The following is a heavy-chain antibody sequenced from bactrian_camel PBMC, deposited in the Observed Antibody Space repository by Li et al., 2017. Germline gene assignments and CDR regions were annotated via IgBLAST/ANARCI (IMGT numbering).Heavy chain of an antibody. CDR1: GNIFIRNR. D-gene: IGHD6*01. CDR3: TQADGSWWNTN. CDR2: IYAGGSTT. Sequence: VESGGGSVQAGGSLRLSCAASGNIFIRNRWGWFRQAPGKEREGVAAIYAGGSTTYYADSVKGRFTISRDNAKNTLYLQLNSLKIEDTAMYYCTQADGSWWNTNWGQGTQVTVS. J-gene: IGHJ4*01. V-gene: IGHV3S54*01.